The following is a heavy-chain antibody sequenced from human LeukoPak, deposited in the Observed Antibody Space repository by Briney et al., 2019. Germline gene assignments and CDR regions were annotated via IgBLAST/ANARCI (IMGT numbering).Heavy chain of an antibody. D-gene: IGHD3-22*01. CDR3: AGFFYDNSNDAFDI. V-gene: IGHV1-69*13. CDR1: GVTFGSYDFTFTSYA. J-gene: IGHJ3*02. Sequence: SVTVSCKASGVTFGSYDFTFTSYAISWVRQAPGQGLEWMGGIIPIYGRANYPQKFQGRVTITADESTRTVTMQLSSLRSEDTAVYYCAGFFYDNSNDAFDIWGQGTVVTVS. CDR2: IIPIYGRA.